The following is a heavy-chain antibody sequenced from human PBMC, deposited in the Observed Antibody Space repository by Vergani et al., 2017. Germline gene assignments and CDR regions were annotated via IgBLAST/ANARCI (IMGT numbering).Heavy chain of an antibody. V-gene: IGHV4-38-2*02. CDR1: GYSISRVYY. Sequence: QVQLQESGPGLVKPSEILSLTCSVFGYSISRVYYWGWIRQPPGKGLEWIATVFHSGSAYYNPSLRRRVTISVEPSKNQFSLRLTTLTAADTAVYYCARQFWVSQGVGAFETWGRGTEVSVSS. CDR3: ARQFWVSQGVGAFET. CDR2: VFHSGSA. D-gene: IGHD3-16*01. J-gene: IGHJ3*02.